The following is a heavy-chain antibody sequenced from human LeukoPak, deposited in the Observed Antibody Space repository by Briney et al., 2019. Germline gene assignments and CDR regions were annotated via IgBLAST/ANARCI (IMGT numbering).Heavy chain of an antibody. CDR2: IRYDGSNK. Sequence: GGSLRLSCAASGFTFSSYGMHWVRQAPGKGLEGVAFIRYDGSNKYYADSVKGRFTISRDNSKNTLYLQMNSLRAEDTAVYYCAKDRRHQQLVLDYWGQGTLVTVSS. CDR1: GFTFSSYG. V-gene: IGHV3-30*02. CDR3: AKDRRHQQLVLDY. J-gene: IGHJ4*02. D-gene: IGHD6-13*01.